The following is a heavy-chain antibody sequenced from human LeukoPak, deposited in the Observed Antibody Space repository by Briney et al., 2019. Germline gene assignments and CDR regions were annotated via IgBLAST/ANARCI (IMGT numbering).Heavy chain of an antibody. CDR2: ISALGGST. V-gene: IGHV3-23*01. J-gene: IGHJ5*02. CDR1: GFTFSNYA. CDR3: GKNPGSSDFRNSGRGRNRFDP. Sequence: GGSLRLSCAASGFTFSNYAMSWVRHAPGKGLEWVSGISALGGSTYYADSVKGRFTISRDSSKSTLYVQMNSLRAEDTAVYYCGKNPGSSDFRNSGRGRNRFDPWGQGTLVTVSS. D-gene: IGHD3-16*01.